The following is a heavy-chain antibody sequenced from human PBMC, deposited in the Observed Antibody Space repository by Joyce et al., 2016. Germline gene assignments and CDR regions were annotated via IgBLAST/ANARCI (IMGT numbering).Heavy chain of an antibody. CDR2: SRTFKGYT. CDR1: GYTFTTSS. D-gene: IGHD3-16*01. V-gene: IGHV1-18*01. J-gene: IGHJ4*02. CDR3: ARGDYPKYFDY. Sequence: QIQLLQSGAEVKRPGASVRVSCLTSGYTFTTSSITSGRQAPGQGLEWVGRSRTFKGYTTYGQRLQGRVNMTTDTSTSTAFMELRSLTSDDTAVYYCARGDYPKYFDYWGQGTLVTVSS.